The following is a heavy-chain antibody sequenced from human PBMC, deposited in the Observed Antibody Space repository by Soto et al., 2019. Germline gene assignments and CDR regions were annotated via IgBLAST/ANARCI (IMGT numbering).Heavy chain of an antibody. D-gene: IGHD5-18*01. CDR3: AKDPGNSYGYEGYFVS. Sequence: EVQLLESGGGLVQPGGSLRLSCAASRFTFSNYAMSWVRQAPGKGLEWVSDISSSGGSTHYTDSVKGRFTISRDNSKNTLYLQMNSLSAEDTAVYYCAKDPGNSYGYEGYFVSWGQGTLVTVSS. CDR1: RFTFSNYA. V-gene: IGHV3-23*01. J-gene: IGHJ4*02. CDR2: ISSSGGST.